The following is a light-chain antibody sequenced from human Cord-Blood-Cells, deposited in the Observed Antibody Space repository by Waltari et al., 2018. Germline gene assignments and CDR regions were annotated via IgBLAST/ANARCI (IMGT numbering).Light chain of an antibody. CDR3: SSYAGSNNLV. CDR1: SSDLGGYTY. J-gene: IGLJ2*01. Sequence: QSALTQPPSASGSPAQSVTISCAGTSSDLGGYTYVSRYQQHPGKAPNLIIYEVSKRPSGVPDRFSGSKSGNTASLTVSGLQAEDEADYYCSSYAGSNNLVFGGGTKLTVL. V-gene: IGLV2-8*01. CDR2: EVS.